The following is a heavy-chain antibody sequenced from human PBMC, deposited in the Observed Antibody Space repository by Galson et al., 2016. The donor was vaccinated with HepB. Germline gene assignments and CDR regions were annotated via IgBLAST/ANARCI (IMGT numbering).Heavy chain of an antibody. Sequence: RLSCAASGFSFSIHGMIWIRQVPGKGLEWVSVISGRGDKTYYADSVNGRFTVSRENSKNTLYLQMNSLRAEDTAVYHCAKDSSQFWRGYSLSYWGLGTLVTVSS. J-gene: IGHJ4*02. D-gene: IGHD3-3*01. CDR1: GFSFSIHG. CDR3: AKDSSQFWRGYSLSY. CDR2: ISGRGDKT. V-gene: IGHV3-23*01.